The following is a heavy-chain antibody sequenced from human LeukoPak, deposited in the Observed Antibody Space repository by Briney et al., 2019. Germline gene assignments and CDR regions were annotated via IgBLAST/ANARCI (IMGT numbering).Heavy chain of an antibody. CDR2: IIPIFGTA. CDR1: GGTFSSYA. J-gene: IGHJ5*02. CDR3: ARARSPSSGYLLRDHNWFDP. V-gene: IGHV1-69*05. Sequence: ASVKVSCKASGGTFSSYAISWVRQAPGQGLEWMGGIIPIFGTANYAQKFQGRVTITTDESTSTAYMEQSSLRSEDTAVYYCARARSPSSGYLLRDHNWFDPWGQGTLVTVSS. D-gene: IGHD3-22*01.